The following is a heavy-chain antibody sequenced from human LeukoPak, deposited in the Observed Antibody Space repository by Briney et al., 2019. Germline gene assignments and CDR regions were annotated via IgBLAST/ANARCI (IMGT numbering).Heavy chain of an antibody. CDR2: IYYSGSA. CDR1: GGSFSPYY. D-gene: IGHD6-19*01. V-gene: IGHV4-59*01. J-gene: IGHJ5*02. CDR3: ASGGGGIAVPGTGGWFDP. Sequence: SETLSLTCTVSGGSFSPYYWSWIRQPPGKGLEGLGYIYYSGSASYNSSLKSRVTMSLDTSKNQFSLKLTSVTAADTAVYYCASGGGGIAVPGTGGWFDPWGEGTLVAVSS.